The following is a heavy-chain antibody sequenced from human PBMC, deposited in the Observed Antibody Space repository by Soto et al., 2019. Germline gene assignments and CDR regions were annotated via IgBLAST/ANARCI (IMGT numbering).Heavy chain of an antibody. CDR1: GFSLSTSGVG. V-gene: IGHV2-5*01. CDR3: AHRHWAIGSSRSFDY. CDR2: IYWNDDK. D-gene: IGHD6-13*01. Sequence: QITLKESGPTLVKPTQTLTLTCTFSGFSLSTSGVGVGWIRQPPGKALEWLALIYWNDDKRYSPSLKSRLTITKDTSKNQVVLTMTNMDPVDTATYYCAHRHWAIGSSRSFDYWGQGTLVTVSS. J-gene: IGHJ4*02.